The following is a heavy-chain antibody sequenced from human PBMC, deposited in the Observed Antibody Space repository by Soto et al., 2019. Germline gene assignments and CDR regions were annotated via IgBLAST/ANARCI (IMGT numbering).Heavy chain of an antibody. CDR1: GFTFSSYA. CDR3: ALREMGCSGGSCYSLHYYYYYMDV. D-gene: IGHD2-15*01. CDR2: ISGSGGST. J-gene: IGHJ6*03. Sequence: EVQLLESGGGLEQPGGSLRLSCAASGFTFSSYAMSWVRQALGKGLEWVSAISGSGGSTYYADSVKGRFTISRDNSKNTLYLQMNSLRAEDTAVYYCALREMGCSGGSCYSLHYYYYYMDVWGKGTTVTVSS. V-gene: IGHV3-23*01.